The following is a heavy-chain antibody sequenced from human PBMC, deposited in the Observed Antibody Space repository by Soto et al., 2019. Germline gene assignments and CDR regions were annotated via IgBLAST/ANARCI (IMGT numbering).Heavy chain of an antibody. V-gene: IGHV3-7*01. Sequence: GGSLRLSCAASGFTFSTYWMTLVRQAPGKGLEWVANINKDGSQKYYVDSVKGRFTISRDNARNSLYLQLNSLRANDTAMFYCARSCGYHDTYPTNQYFHQGGHGTLVTVSS. CDR2: INKDGSQK. J-gene: IGHJ1*01. D-gene: IGHD5-18*01. CDR1: GFTFSTYW. CDR3: ARSCGYHDTYPTNQYFHQ.